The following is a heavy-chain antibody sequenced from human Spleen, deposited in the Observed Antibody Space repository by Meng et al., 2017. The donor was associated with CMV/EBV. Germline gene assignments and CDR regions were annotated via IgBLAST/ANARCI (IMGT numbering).Heavy chain of an antibody. V-gene: IGHV3-30*02. CDR2: IRYDGSGQ. CDR3: TREPGLDP. CDR1: GFTFSGHG. Sequence: RVSSSACGFTFSGHGMHWMRQARGKGMEWLACIRYDGSGQYYAESVKGRFTIYRDNFKNTLFLQMNSLRGDDTAVYYCTREPGLDPWGQGTLVTVSS. J-gene: IGHJ5*02.